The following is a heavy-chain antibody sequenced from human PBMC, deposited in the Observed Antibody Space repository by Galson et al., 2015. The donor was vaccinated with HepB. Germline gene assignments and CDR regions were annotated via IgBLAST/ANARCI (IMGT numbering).Heavy chain of an antibody. J-gene: IGHJ4*02. D-gene: IGHD3-22*01. CDR3: ARGRYYYDSSGYYFDY. CDR2: MNPNSGNT. Sequence: SVKVSCKASGYTFTSYYMHWVRQAAGQGLEWMGWMNPNSGNTGYAQKFQGRVTMTRNTSISTAYMELSSLRSEDTAVYYCARGRYYYDSSGYYFDYWGQGTLVTVSS. V-gene: IGHV1-8*02. CDR1: GYTFTSYY.